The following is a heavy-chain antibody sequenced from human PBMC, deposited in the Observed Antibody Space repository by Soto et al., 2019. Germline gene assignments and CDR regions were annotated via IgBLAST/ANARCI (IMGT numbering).Heavy chain of an antibody. CDR2: ISAYNGNT. CDR1: GYTFTSYG. CDR3: ARVSGSWFGELLYYYYGMDV. Sequence: ASVKVSCKASGYTFTSYGISWVRQAPGQGLEWMGWISAYNGNTNYAQKLQGRVTMTTDTSTSTAYMELRSLRSDDTAVYYCARVSGSWFGELLYYYYGMDVWGQGTTVTVSS. D-gene: IGHD3-10*01. V-gene: IGHV1-18*01. J-gene: IGHJ6*02.